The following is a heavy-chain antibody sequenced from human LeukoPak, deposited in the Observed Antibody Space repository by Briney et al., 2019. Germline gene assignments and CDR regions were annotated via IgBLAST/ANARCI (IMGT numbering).Heavy chain of an antibody. CDR3: ARDRWNFGVRIAAAGTSLHY. J-gene: IGHJ4*02. D-gene: IGHD6-13*01. CDR1: GGTFSSYA. CDR2: IIPIFGTA. Sequence: ASVKVSCKASGGTFSSYAISWVRQAPGQGLEWMGRIIPIFGTANYAQKFQGRVTITADESTSTAYMELSSLRSEDTAVYYCARDRWNFGVRIAAAGTSLHYWGQGTLVTVSS. V-gene: IGHV1-69*13.